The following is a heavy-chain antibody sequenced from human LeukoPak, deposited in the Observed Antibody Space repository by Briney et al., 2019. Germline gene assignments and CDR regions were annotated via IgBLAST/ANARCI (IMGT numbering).Heavy chain of an antibody. J-gene: IGHJ5*02. CDR1: GGSISSYY. CDR3: ASLYQPPFDP. V-gene: IGHV4-59*12. Sequence: SETLSLTCTVSGGSISSYYWSWIRQPPGKGLEWIGYIYYSGSTNYNPSLKSRVTISVDTSKNQFSLKLSSVTAADTAVYYCASLYQPPFDPWGQGTLVTVSS. CDR2: IYYSGST. D-gene: IGHD2-2*01.